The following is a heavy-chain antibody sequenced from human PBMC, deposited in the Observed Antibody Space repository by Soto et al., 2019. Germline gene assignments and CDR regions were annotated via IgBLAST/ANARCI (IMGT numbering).Heavy chain of an antibody. D-gene: IGHD3-16*01. CDR1: GFTFSNAR. J-gene: IGHJ6*03. V-gene: IGHV3-15*01. CDR2: IKSKTEGGTA. CDR3: TTGRGSGLMGV. Sequence: GGSLRLSCAASGFTFSNARMNWVRQAPGKGLEYVGHIKSKTEGGTADYGAPVKGRFTISRDDSKNTLYLQLDSLKTEDTAVYYCTTGRGSGLMGVWGKGTTVTVSS.